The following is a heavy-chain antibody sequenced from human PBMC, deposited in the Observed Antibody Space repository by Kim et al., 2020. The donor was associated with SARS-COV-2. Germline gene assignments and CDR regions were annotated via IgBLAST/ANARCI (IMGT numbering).Heavy chain of an antibody. Sequence: KGRFTISRDNAKNSLYLQMNSLRAEDTAVYYCARVAHHDFWSGYGYGMDVWGQGTTVTVSS. V-gene: IGHV3-11*06. CDR3: ARVAHHDFWSGYGYGMDV. D-gene: IGHD3-3*01. J-gene: IGHJ6*02.